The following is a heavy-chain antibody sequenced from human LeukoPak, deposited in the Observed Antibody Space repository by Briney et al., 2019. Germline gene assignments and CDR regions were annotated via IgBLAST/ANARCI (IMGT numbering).Heavy chain of an antibody. CDR1: GYTFTGYY. V-gene: IGHV1-2*02. D-gene: IGHD3-10*01. Sequence: ASVKVSCKASGYTFTGYYLHWVRQAPGQGLEWMGWINPNSVGTNYAQKFQGRVTMTRDTSISTAYMELSRLRSDDTAVYYCARVLSPYGSGSYSPFDYWGQGTLVTVSS. CDR3: ARVLSPYGSGSYSPFDY. CDR2: INPNSVGT. J-gene: IGHJ4*02.